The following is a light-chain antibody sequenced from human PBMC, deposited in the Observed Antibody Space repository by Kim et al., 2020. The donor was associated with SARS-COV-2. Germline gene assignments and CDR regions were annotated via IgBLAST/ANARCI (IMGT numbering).Light chain of an antibody. Sequence: LAPWDRASLSCRASQSVSSYLAWYQQKPGQAPRLLIYDASNRATGIPARFSGSGSGTDFTLTISSLEPEDFAVYYCQQRSNWPLTFGGGTKVDIK. CDR3: QQRSNWPLT. J-gene: IGKJ4*01. CDR1: QSVSSY. V-gene: IGKV3-11*01. CDR2: DAS.